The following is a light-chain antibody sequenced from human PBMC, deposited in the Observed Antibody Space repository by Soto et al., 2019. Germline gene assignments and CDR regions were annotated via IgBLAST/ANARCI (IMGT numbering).Light chain of an antibody. Sequence: QSVLTQPPSASGTPGQRVTISCSGSSSNIGSNYLYWYQHLPGTAPKLLIFWDDQRPSGVSDRFSGSKSGTSASLAISGLRSEDEADYYCAAWDNSLSGLEFGGGTKLTVL. CDR3: AAWDNSLSGLE. CDR2: WDD. CDR1: SSNIGSNY. V-gene: IGLV1-47*01. J-gene: IGLJ2*01.